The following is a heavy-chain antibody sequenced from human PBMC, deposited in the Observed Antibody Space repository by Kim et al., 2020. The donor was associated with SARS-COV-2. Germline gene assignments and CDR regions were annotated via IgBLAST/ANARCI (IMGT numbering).Heavy chain of an antibody. CDR3: ARPDYYDSTGGAFDI. V-gene: IGHV5-51*01. Sequence: PSFQGQVTISADKSIGTAYLQWSSLKASDTAMYYCARPDYYDSTGGAFDIWGQGTMVTVSS. J-gene: IGHJ3*02. D-gene: IGHD3-22*01.